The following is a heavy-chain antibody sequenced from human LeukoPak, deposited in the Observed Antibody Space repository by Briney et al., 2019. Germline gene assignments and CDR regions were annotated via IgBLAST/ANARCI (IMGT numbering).Heavy chain of an antibody. Sequence: SETLSLTCTVSGGSISSYYWSWIRQPPGKGLEWIGYIYYSGSTNYNPSLKSRVTISVGTSKNQFSLKLSSVTAADTAVYYCARTGRYYDSSGYYYSNDYWGQGTLVTVSS. CDR2: IYYSGST. V-gene: IGHV4-59*08. CDR1: GGSISSYY. D-gene: IGHD3-22*01. J-gene: IGHJ4*02. CDR3: ARTGRYYDSSGYYYSNDY.